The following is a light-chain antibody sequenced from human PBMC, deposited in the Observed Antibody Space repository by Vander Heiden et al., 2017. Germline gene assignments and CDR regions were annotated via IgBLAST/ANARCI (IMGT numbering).Light chain of an antibody. CDR2: KAS. Sequence: IQMTPSPSTLSASVGDRVTITCRASQSISSWLAWYQQKPGKAPKLLIYKASSLESGVPSRFSGSGSGTEFTLTISSLQPDDFATYYCQQYNSYPCTFGQGTKVXIK. CDR3: QQYNSYPCT. V-gene: IGKV1-5*03. J-gene: IGKJ1*01. CDR1: QSISSW.